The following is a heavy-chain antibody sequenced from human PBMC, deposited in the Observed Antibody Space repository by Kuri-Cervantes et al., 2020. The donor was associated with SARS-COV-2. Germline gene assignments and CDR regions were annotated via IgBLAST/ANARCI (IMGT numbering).Heavy chain of an antibody. V-gene: IGHV4-34*01. CDR3: ARGGRIAVAGILRPLYYYGMDV. Sequence: GSLRLSCAVYGGSFSGYYWSWIRQPPGKGLEWIGEINHSGSTNYNPSLKSRVTISVDKSKNQFSLKLSSVTAADTAVYYCARGGRIAVAGILRPLYYYGMDVWGQGTTVTVSS. CDR1: GGSFSGYY. CDR2: INHSGST. D-gene: IGHD6-19*01. J-gene: IGHJ6*02.